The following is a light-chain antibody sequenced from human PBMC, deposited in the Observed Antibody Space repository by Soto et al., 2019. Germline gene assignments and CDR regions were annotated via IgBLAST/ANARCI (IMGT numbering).Light chain of an antibody. V-gene: IGLV1-44*01. J-gene: IGLJ3*02. CDR2: NNS. CDR3: ASWDDSLNGHWV. Sequence: QSVLTQAPSASGTPGQRVTISCSGSNSNIGGNSVSWYHHLPGTAPKLLIFNNSQRPSGVPDRFSGSKSGNSASLAISGLQSEDEADYYCASWDDSLNGHWVFGGGTKLTVL. CDR1: NSNIGGNS.